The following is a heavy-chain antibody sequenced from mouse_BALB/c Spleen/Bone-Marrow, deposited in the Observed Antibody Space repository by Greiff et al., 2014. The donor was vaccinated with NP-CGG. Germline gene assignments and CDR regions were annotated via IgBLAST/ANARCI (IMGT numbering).Heavy chain of an antibody. Sequence: SGAELVKPGASVKLSCTASGSNIKDTYMHWVKQRPEQGLEWIGRIDPANGNTKYDPKFQGKASITADTSSNTAYLQLSSLTSEDTAVYYCASYVYGYYFDYWGQGTTLTVSS. J-gene: IGHJ2*01. V-gene: IGHV14-3*02. D-gene: IGHD2-2*01. CDR3: ASYVYGYYFDY. CDR1: GSNIKDTY. CDR2: IDPANGNT.